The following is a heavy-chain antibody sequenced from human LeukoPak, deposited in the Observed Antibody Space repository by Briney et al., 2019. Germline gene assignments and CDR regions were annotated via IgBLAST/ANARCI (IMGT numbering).Heavy chain of an antibody. J-gene: IGHJ2*01. CDR2: IYYSGGT. V-gene: IGHV4-59*01. CDR1: GGSISSYY. Sequence: SETLSLTCTVSGGSISSYYWSWIRQPPGKGLEWIGYIYYSGGTNYNPSLKSRVTISVDTSKNQFSLKLTSVTAADTAVYYCARAKGYCSGDSCHGSSWYFDLWGRGTLVTVSS. CDR3: ARAKGYCSGDSCHGSSWYFDL. D-gene: IGHD2-15*01.